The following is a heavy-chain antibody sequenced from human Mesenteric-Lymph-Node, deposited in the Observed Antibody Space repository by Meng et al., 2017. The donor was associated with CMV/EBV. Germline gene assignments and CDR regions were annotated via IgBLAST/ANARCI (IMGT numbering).Heavy chain of an antibody. Sequence: GESLKISCAASGFTSSSYSMNWVRQAPGKGLEWVSSISSSSSYMYYADSVKGRFTISRDNARNSLYLQMNSLRAEDTAVYYCARGTCEWPGQGGACGYYYGMDVWGQGTTVTVSS. CDR2: ISSSSSYM. V-gene: IGHV3-21*01. CDR3: ARGTCEWPGQGGACGYYYGMDV. CDR1: GFTSSSYS. D-gene: IGHD3-16*01. J-gene: IGHJ6*02.